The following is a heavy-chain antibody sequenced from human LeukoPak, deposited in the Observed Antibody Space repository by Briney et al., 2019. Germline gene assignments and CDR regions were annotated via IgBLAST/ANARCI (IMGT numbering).Heavy chain of an antibody. J-gene: IGHJ3*02. CDR3: ASQYYYELHDAFDI. CDR1: GLTFSDYY. V-gene: IGHV3-11*04. CDR2: ISSSGSTI. D-gene: IGHD3-22*01. Sequence: PGGSLRLSCAASGLTFSDYYVSWIRQAPGKGLEGVSYISSSGSTIYYADSVKGRFTISRDNAKNSLYLQMNSLRAEDTAVYYCASQYYYELHDAFDIWGQGTMVTVSS.